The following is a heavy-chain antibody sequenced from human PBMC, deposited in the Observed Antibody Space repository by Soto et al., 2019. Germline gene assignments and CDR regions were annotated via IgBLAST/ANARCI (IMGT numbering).Heavy chain of an antibody. CDR3: ARDRTGYSSGWTPFDY. Sequence: QVQLQESGPGLVKPSETLSLTCTVSGGSVSSGSYYWSWIRQPPGKGLEWIGYIYYSGSTNYNPSLKSRVTISVDTSKNQFSLKVSSVTAADTAVYYCARDRTGYSSGWTPFDYWGQGTLVTVSS. V-gene: IGHV4-61*01. CDR1: GGSVSSGSYY. J-gene: IGHJ4*02. CDR2: IYYSGST. D-gene: IGHD6-19*01.